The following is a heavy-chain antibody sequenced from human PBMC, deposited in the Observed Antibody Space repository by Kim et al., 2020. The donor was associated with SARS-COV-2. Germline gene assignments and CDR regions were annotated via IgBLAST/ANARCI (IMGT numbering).Heavy chain of an antibody. J-gene: IGHJ6*02. D-gene: IGHD3-16*01. V-gene: IGHV3-9*01. CDR2: IYWNSRKI. Sequence: GGSLRLSCVASGFTFGDFAMHWVRQVPGKGLDWVSSIYWNSRKIDYADSVKGRFTISRDNAKNSLYLQMNSLRPEDTALYHCAKDIRRGSDSWRGNYYGMDVWGQGTTVTVSS. CDR3: AKDIRRGSDSWRGNYYGMDV. CDR1: GFTFGDFA.